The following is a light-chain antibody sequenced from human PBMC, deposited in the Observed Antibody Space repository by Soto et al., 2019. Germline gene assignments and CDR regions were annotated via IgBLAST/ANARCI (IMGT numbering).Light chain of an antibody. J-gene: IGKJ1*01. CDR2: GAS. V-gene: IGKV3-15*01. Sequence: EIVLTQSPGTLSVSPGERATLSCRASQSVSSKLAWYQQKPGQAPRLLFYGASTGATGIPARFSGSGSETEFTLSISSLQSEDFAVYYCQQYNNWPGTFGQGNKVAIK. CDR3: QQYNNWPGT. CDR1: QSVSSK.